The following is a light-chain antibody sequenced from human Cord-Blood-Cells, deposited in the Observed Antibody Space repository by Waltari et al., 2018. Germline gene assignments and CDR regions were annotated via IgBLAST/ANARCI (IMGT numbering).Light chain of an antibody. CDR2: AAS. J-gene: IGKJ4*01. V-gene: IGKV1-8*01. CDR3: QQYYSYPLT. Sequence: AIRMTQSPSSFSASTGDRVPITCRASRGIRSYLAWYQQKPGKAPKLLIYAASTLQSGVPSRFSGSGSGTDFILTISCLQSEDFATYYCQQYYSYPLTFGGGTKVEIK. CDR1: RGIRSY.